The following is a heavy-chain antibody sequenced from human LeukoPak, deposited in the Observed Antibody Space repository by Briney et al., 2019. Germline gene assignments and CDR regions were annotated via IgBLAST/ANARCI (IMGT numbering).Heavy chain of an antibody. CDR1: GYTSTGHY. Sequence: ASVKVSCKASGYTSTGHYIHWVRQAPGQGLEWMGRLNPNSGNTEYTQKFLGRVTMTRDTPISTAYMELSGLTSDDTAIYYCARQRGLGYFDYWGQGVLVTVS. CDR2: LNPNSGNT. V-gene: IGHV1-2*06. D-gene: IGHD2-15*01. J-gene: IGHJ4*02. CDR3: ARQRGLGYFDY.